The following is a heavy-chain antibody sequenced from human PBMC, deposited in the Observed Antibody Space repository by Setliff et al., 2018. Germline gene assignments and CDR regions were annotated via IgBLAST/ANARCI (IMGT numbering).Heavy chain of an antibody. J-gene: IGHJ4*02. CDR1: GGTFSSYA. D-gene: IGHD3-22*01. CDR2: IIPILGIA. CDR3: ARVADSSGYLLPAFDY. V-gene: IGHV1-69*10. Sequence: SVKVSCKASGGTFSSYAISWVRQAPGQGLEWMGGIIPILGIANYAQKFQGRVTITADKSTSTAYMELSSLRSEDTAVYYCARVADSSGYLLPAFDYWGQGTLVTVSS.